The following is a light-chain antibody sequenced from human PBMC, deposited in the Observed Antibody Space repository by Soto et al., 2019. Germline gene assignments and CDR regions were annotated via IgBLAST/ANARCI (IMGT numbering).Light chain of an antibody. Sequence: QSVLTQPASVSGSPGQSITISCTGTSSDVGGYNYVSWYQQHPGKAPKFMIYDVSNRPSGVSNRFSCSKSGNTASLTISGLQAEDEADYYCSSYTTSNTRQIVFGTGTKLTVL. CDR2: DVS. CDR1: SSDVGGYNY. V-gene: IGLV2-14*01. CDR3: SSYTTSNTRQIV. J-gene: IGLJ1*01.